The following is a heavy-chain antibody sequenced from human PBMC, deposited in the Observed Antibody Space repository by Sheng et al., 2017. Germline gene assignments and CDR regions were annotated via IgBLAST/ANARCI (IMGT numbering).Heavy chain of an antibody. J-gene: IGHJ4*02. CDR1: GFTFSSYA. CDR3: AKLEYGDDTTAMATRGYFDY. V-gene: IGHV3-23*01. CDR2: ISGSGGST. Sequence: EVQLLESGGGLVQPGGSLRLSCAASGFTFSSYAMSWVRQAPGKGLEWVSAISGSGGSTYYADSVKGRFTISRDNSKNTLYLQMNSLRAEDTAVYYCAKLEYGDDTTAMATRGYFDYWGQGTLVTVSS. D-gene: IGHD5-18*01.